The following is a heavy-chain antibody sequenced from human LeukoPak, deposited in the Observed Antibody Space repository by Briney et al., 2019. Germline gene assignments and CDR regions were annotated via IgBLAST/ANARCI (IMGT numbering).Heavy chain of an antibody. J-gene: IGHJ5*02. CDR2: IYYSGST. Sequence: PTETLSLTCTVSGGSVSSGSYYWSWIRQPPGKGLEWIGYIYYSGSTNYNPSLKSRVTISVDTSKNQFSLRLSSVTAADTAVYYCAREDRSWGGFDPWGQGTLVTVSS. CDR1: GGSVSSGSYY. V-gene: IGHV4-61*01. D-gene: IGHD1-26*01. CDR3: AREDRSWGGFDP.